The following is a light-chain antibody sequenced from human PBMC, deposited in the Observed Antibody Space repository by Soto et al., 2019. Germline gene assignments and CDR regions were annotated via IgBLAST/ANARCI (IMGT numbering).Light chain of an antibody. CDR3: QQYDTYPYT. V-gene: IGKV1-5*03. J-gene: IGKJ2*01. Sequence: IQMTQSPSTLSASVGDRVTITCRASQRINTWLAWYQQKPGKAPNLLIYKASSLPSGVPSRFRGSGSGTEFTLTLSSLQTDDFATYYCQQYDTYPYTFGQGTKVEIK. CDR2: KAS. CDR1: QRINTW.